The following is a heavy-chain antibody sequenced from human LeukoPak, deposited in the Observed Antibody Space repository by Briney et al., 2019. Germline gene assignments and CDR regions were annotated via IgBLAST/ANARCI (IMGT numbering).Heavy chain of an antibody. CDR3: AKDWSYQGNYYYMDV. D-gene: IGHD1-26*01. V-gene: IGHV3-23*01. CDR1: GFTLSSYA. CDR2: ISDSGNT. J-gene: IGHJ6*03. Sequence: PGGSLRLSCAASGFTLSSYAMSWVRQAPGKGLEWVSAISDSGNTYHADSVKGRFTISRDSSKNTLFLQMNRLRPEDAAVYYCAKDWSYQGNYYYMDVWGKGTTVTISS.